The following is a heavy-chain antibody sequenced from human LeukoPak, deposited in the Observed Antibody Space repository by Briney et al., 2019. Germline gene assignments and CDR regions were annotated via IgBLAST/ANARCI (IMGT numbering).Heavy chain of an antibody. CDR3: AKMSGWSNFDY. Sequence: GGSLRLSCAASGFTFSTYTMYWVGQAPGKGLEGVSAISGSGGSTYYEDSVKGRFTISRDNSKNTLLLQMDSLRADDTAVYYCAKMSGWSNFDYWGQGTLVTVSP. V-gene: IGHV3-23*02. CDR1: GFTFSTYT. CDR2: ISGSGGST. D-gene: IGHD6-19*01. J-gene: IGHJ4*02.